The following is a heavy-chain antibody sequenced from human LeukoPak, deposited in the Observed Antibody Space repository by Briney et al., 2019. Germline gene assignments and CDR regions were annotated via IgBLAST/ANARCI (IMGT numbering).Heavy chain of an antibody. J-gene: IGHJ6*02. CDR3: AREVIIFPDYYYYGLDV. CDR2: ISRSGDTL. Sequence: GGSLRLSCAASGFVFSNFAMTWIRQAPGKGLEWISYISRSGDTLYYADSVEGRFTISRDNAKNSVYLQMNSLRAEDTAVYYCAREVIIFPDYYYYGLDVWGQGTTVTVSS. D-gene: IGHD3-10*01. CDR1: GFVFSNFA. V-gene: IGHV3-11*01.